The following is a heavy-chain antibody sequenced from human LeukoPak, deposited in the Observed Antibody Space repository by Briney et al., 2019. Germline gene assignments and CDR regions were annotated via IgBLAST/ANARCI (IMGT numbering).Heavy chain of an antibody. CDR2: ISGSGGST. V-gene: IGHV3-23*01. CDR1: GFTFSSYS. J-gene: IGHJ4*02. CDR3: ARSRDGRIYFDY. Sequence: GGSLRLSCAASGFTFSSYSMYWVRQAPGKGLEWVSAISGSGGSTYYADSVKGRFTISRDNSKNTLYLQMNSLRAEDTAVYYCARSRDGRIYFDYWGQGTLVTVSS. D-gene: IGHD5-24*01.